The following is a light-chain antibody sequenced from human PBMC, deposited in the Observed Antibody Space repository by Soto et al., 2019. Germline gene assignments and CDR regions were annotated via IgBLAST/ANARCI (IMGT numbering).Light chain of an antibody. CDR2: GAS. Sequence: EIVLTQSPGTLSLSPGARATLSCRASQSVSSYLAWYQQRPGQAPRLLMYGASSRATGISDRFSGSGSGTDFTLTISRLEPEDFAVYYCQQFVSSPLTVGGGTKVDIK. V-gene: IGKV3-20*01. CDR1: QSVSSY. CDR3: QQFVSSPLT. J-gene: IGKJ4*01.